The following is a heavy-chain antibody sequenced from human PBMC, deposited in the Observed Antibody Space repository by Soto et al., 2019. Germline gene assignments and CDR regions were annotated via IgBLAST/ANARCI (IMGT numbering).Heavy chain of an antibody. J-gene: IGHJ3*02. CDR3: ARVWGGAFDI. CDR1: GGSISSYY. D-gene: IGHD3-10*01. Sequence: SETLPPTCPFAGGSISSYYWIWIRQPPGKGLEWIGYIYYSGGTNYNPSLKSRVTISVDTSKNQFSLKLSSVTAADTAVYYCARVWGGAFDIWGQGTMVTVS. CDR2: IYYSGGT. V-gene: IGHV4-59*01.